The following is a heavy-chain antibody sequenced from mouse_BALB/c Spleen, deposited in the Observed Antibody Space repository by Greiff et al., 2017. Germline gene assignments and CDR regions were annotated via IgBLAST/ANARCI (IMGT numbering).Heavy chain of an antibody. CDR1: GFSFTGYG. J-gene: IGHJ4*01. D-gene: IGHD1-1*01. CDR2: IWGDGST. Sequence: VQLLESGPGLVAPSQSLSITCTVSGFSFTGYGVNWVRQPPGKGLEWLGMIWGDGSTDYNSALKSRLSISKDNSKSQVFLKMNSLQTDDKARYYCATHYYGSSYRYAMDDWGEGTSVTVSS. V-gene: IGHV2-6-7*01. CDR3: ATHYYGSSYRYAMDD.